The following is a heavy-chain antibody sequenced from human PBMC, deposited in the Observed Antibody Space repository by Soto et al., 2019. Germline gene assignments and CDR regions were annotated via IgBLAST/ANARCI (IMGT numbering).Heavy chain of an antibody. CDR3: AKDLGTASGTSLDY. CDR2: ISYDGSNK. J-gene: IGHJ4*02. V-gene: IGHV3-30*18. D-gene: IGHD1-1*01. Sequence: QVQLVESGGGVVQPGRSLRLSCAASGFTFSSYGMHWVRQAPGKGLEWVAVISYDGSNKYYADSVKGRFTISRDNSKNTLYLQMNSLRAEDTAVYYCAKDLGTASGTSLDYWGQVTLVTVSS. CDR1: GFTFSSYG.